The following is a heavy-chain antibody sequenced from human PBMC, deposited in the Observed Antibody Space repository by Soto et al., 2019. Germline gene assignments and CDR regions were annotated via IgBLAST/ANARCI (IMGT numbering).Heavy chain of an antibody. CDR3: ARTESIARNWFDP. D-gene: IGHD6-13*01. Sequence: GESLKISCKGSGYSFTNYWISWVRRMPGKGLEWMGNIDPVDSYTNYSPSFQGHVTFSVDTSISTAYLQWSSLKASDTAMYYCARTESIARNWFDPWGQGTLVTVSS. CDR1: GYSFTNYW. V-gene: IGHV5-10-1*01. J-gene: IGHJ5*02. CDR2: IDPVDSYT.